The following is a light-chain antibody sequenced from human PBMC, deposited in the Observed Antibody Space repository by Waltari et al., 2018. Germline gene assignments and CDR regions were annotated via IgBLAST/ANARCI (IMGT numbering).Light chain of an antibody. J-gene: IGLJ2*01. V-gene: IGLV2-14*03. Sequence: QSALTQPASVSGSPGQSITISCTGSSSDVGGYNYVSWYQQHPGKVPKLVIYDVSNRPSGVSDRFSVSKSGNTASLTISGLQAEDEADYYCSSYTSSKTILFGGGTKLTVL. CDR3: SSYTSSKTIL. CDR2: DVS. CDR1: SSDVGGYNY.